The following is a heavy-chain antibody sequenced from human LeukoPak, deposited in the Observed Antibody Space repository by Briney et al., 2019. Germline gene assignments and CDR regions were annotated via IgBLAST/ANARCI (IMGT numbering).Heavy chain of an antibody. V-gene: IGHV5-51*01. Sequence: GESLQISCKGSGYSFTSYWIGWVRQMPGKGLEWMGIIYPGDSDTRYSPSFQGQVTISADKSISTAYLQWSSLKASDTAVYYCAIRPYSSSPRDDAFDIWGQGTMVTVSS. D-gene: IGHD6-6*01. CDR2: IYPGDSDT. J-gene: IGHJ3*02. CDR1: GYSFTSYW. CDR3: AIRPYSSSPRDDAFDI.